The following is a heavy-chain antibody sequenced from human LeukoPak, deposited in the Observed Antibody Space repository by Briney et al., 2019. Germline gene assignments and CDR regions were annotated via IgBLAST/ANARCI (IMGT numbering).Heavy chain of an antibody. CDR3: ARDSSSWYVAWFDP. CDR2: IYHSGST. D-gene: IGHD6-13*01. CDR1: GYSISSGYY. Sequence: SETLSLTCTVSGYSISSGYYWGWIRQPPGKGLEWIGSIYHSGSTYYNPSLKSRVTISVDTSKNQFSLKLSSVTAADTAVYYCARDSSSWYVAWFDPWGQGTLVTVSS. V-gene: IGHV4-38-2*02. J-gene: IGHJ5*02.